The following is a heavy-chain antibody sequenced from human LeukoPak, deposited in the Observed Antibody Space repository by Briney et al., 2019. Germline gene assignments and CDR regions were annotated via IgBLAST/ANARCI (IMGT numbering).Heavy chain of an antibody. D-gene: IGHD3-10*01. CDR1: GFTFSSYS. CDR2: ISSSSSYI. CDR3: AREGVLGHCFDY. Sequence: PGGSLRLSCAASGFTFSSYSMNWVRQAPGKGLEWVSSISSSSSYIYYADSVKGRFTISRDNAKNSLYLQMNSLRAEDTAVYYCAREGVLGHCFDYWGQGTLVTVSS. J-gene: IGHJ4*02. V-gene: IGHV3-21*01.